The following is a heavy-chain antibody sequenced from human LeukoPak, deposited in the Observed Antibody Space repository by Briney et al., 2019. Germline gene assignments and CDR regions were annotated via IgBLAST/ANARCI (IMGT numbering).Heavy chain of an antibody. J-gene: IGHJ4*02. CDR2: IHHNGDIT. V-gene: IGHV3-64D*06. Sequence: GGSLTLSCSASGFTLTWHVMHWVRQAPGKALEYVSFIHHNGDITSYADSVRGRFTVSRDNSKNTLFLELSSLRTDDTAVYYCVRDKSGTYSFDYWGQGTLVTVSS. D-gene: IGHD1-26*01. CDR3: VRDKSGTYSFDY. CDR1: GFTLTWHV.